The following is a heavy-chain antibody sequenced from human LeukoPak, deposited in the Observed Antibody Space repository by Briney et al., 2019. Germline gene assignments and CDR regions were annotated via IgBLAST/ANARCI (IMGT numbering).Heavy chain of an antibody. CDR3: AKEGIGAAGRRFVH. CDR1: GFTFRSFG. D-gene: IGHD6-13*01. CDR2: VSGNSSGT. Sequence: PGGSLRLSCAAYGFTFRSFGMGWVRQAPGKGLAWVSSVSGNSSGTYYADSVKGRFSISRDNSKNTLYLQMNDLRAEDTAVYYCAKEGIGAAGRRFVHWGQGTLVTVSS. V-gene: IGHV3-23*01. J-gene: IGHJ4*02.